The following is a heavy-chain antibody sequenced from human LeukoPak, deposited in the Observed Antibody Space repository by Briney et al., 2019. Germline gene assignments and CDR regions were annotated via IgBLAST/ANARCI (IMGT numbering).Heavy chain of an antibody. J-gene: IGHJ4*02. Sequence: GGSLRLSCAASGFPLSSYAMSWVRQAPGKGLEWVSATSSSDAGTYYADSVRGRFTISRDNSKNTLYLQMNSLRAEDTAVYYCAKGNTYYDSSGYYYWWGQGTLVTVSS. CDR1: GFPLSSYA. CDR3: AKGNTYYDSSGYYYW. CDR2: TSSSDAGT. V-gene: IGHV3-23*01. D-gene: IGHD3-22*01.